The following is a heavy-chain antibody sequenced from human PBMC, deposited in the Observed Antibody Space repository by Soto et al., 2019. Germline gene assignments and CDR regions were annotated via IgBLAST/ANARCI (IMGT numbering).Heavy chain of an antibody. J-gene: IGHJ4*02. V-gene: IGHV3-7*01. CDR2: IKQDGSEI. D-gene: IGHD6-19*01. Sequence: GSLRLSCAASGFTFTRHWMSWVRQAPGKGLEWVAIIKQDGSEIYYVDSVKGRFTITRDNAKNSLFLQMNSLRAEDTALYYCARDIGWYTFDYWGQGTLVTVSS. CDR3: ARDIGWYTFDY. CDR1: GFTFTRHW.